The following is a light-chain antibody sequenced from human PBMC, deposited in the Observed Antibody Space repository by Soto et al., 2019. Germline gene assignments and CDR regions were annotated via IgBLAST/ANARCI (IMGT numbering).Light chain of an antibody. CDR2: DVS. V-gene: IGLV2-14*03. CDR3: SSYTITSTRL. J-gene: IGLJ1*01. CDR1: SSDIGAFDL. Sequence: QSALTQPASVSGSPGQSITISCTGTSSDIGAFDLVSWFQQHPGQAPKVMLSDVSVRPSGVSYRFSGSKSGNTASLNISGLQAEDEADYYCSSYTITSTRLFGTGTKLTVL.